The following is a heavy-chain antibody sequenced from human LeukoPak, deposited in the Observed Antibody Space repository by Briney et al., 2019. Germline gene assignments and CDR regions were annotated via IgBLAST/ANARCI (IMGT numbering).Heavy chain of an antibody. CDR3: AELGITMIGGV. Sequence: GGSLRLSCSTSGFSFSSYAMSLVRQAPGKGLEGVSAMSSSDDGRYYADSVKGRFTISRDNAKNSLYLQMNSLRAEDTAVYYCAELGITMIGGVWGKGTTVTISS. V-gene: IGHV3-23*01. CDR2: MSSSDDGR. J-gene: IGHJ6*04. CDR1: GFSFSSYA. D-gene: IGHD3-10*02.